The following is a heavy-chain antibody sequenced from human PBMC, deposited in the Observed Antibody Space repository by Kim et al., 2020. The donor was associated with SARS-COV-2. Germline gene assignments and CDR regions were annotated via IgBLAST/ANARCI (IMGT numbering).Heavy chain of an antibody. CDR3: ARDSRRGSGSGSYGFDY. V-gene: IGHV4-34*01. J-gene: IGHJ4*02. D-gene: IGHD3-10*01. Sequence: SETLSLTCAVYGGSFSGYYWSWIRQPPGKGLEWIGEINHSGSTNYNPSLKSRVTISVDTSKNQFSLKLSSVTAADTAVYYCARDSRRGSGSGSYGFDYWGQGTLVTVSS. CDR1: GGSFSGYY. CDR2: INHSGST.